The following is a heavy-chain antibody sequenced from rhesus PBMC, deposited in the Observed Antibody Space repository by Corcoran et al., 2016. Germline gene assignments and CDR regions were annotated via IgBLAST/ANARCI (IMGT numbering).Heavy chain of an antibody. CDR1: GGSISSNY. D-gene: IGHD4-29*01. J-gene: IGHJ4*01. Sequence: QLQLQESGPGLVKPSETLSLTCAVSGGSISSNYWSWIRPPPGKGLEWIGRISCSGGSTDYTPPLKSRVTISTDTSKNQFSLKLSSVTAADTAVYYCASAPLYGSTLFDYWGQGVLVTVSS. CDR3: ASAPLYGSTLFDY. V-gene: IGHV4-173*01. CDR2: ISCSGGST.